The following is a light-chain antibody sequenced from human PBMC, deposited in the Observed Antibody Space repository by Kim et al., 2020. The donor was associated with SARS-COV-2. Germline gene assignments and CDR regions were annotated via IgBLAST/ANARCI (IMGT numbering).Light chain of an antibody. CDR2: GVS. CDR3: TQNNNWPLT. J-gene: IGKJ4*01. Sequence: VFPDGRAPRSCRSTQTVIRDVTWSRKKPSQAPRLLIYGVSTRASGIPATITGVGVGIEFTLTTSSVHSEDLAVYYCTQNNNWPLTFGGGRKMDIK. CDR1: QTVIRD. V-gene: IGKV3-15*01.